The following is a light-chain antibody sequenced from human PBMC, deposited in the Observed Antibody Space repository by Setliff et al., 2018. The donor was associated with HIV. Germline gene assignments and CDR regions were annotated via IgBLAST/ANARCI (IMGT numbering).Light chain of an antibody. CDR3: SSYTSSSTLIV. Sequence: QSALTQPASVSGSPGQSITISCTGSSSDVGGYNYVSWYQQHPGKAPKLMIYEVSNRPSGVSNRFSGSKSGNTASLTISGLQAEDEADYYCSSYTSSSTLIVVGTGTKV. CDR1: SSDVGGYNY. CDR2: EVS. J-gene: IGLJ1*01. V-gene: IGLV2-14*01.